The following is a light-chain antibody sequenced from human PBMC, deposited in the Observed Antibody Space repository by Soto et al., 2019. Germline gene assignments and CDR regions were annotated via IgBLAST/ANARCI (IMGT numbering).Light chain of an antibody. V-gene: IGKV3-15*01. CDR3: QQYNNWTPA. CDR2: GAS. CDR1: QSVSSN. Sequence: EIGMTQSPATLSVYPGERATLACSASQSVSSNLAWYQQKPGQAPRLLIYGASTRATGIPARFSGSGSGTEFTLTISSLQSEDFAVYYCQQYNNWTPAFGQGTKLESK. J-gene: IGKJ1*01.